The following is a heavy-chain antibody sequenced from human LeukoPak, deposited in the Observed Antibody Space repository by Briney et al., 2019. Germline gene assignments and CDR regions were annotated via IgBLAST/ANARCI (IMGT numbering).Heavy chain of an antibody. J-gene: IGHJ4*02. CDR3: ARDSSDVRDDYGDF. Sequence: GGSLRLSCAASGFTFSSYSMNWVRQAPGKGLEWVSYISSSSSTIYYADSVKGRFTISRDNAKNSLYLQMNSLRDEDTAVYYCARDSSDVRDDYGDFWDQGTLVTVSS. CDR1: GFTFSSYS. CDR2: ISSSSSTI. V-gene: IGHV3-48*02. D-gene: IGHD3-10*01.